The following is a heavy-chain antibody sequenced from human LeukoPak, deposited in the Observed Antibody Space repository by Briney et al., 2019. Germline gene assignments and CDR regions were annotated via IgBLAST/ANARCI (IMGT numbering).Heavy chain of an antibody. CDR1: GFTFSSYW. CDR3: ARGGGLDV. J-gene: IGHJ6*02. CDR2: INHNGNVN. V-gene: IGHV3-7*03. Sequence: GGSLRLSCAASGFTFSSYWMNWARQAPGKGLEWVVSINHNGNVNYYVDSVKGRFTISRDNAKNSLYLQMSNLRAEDTAVYFCARGGGLDVWGQGATVTVSS. D-gene: IGHD3-16*01.